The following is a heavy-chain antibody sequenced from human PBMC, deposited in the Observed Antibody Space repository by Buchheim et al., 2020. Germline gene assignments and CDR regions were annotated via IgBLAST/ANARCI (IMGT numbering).Heavy chain of an antibody. CDR1: GGSISSSNW. Sequence: QVQLQESGPGLVKPSGTLSLTCAVSGGSISSSNWWSWVRQPPGKGLEWIGEIYHSGSTNYNPSLKSRVTISVDKSKHQFSLKLSSVTAADTAVYYCARDGVAVAGSLGASSYGMDVWGQGTT. CDR3: ARDGVAVAGSLGASSYGMDV. D-gene: IGHD6-19*01. V-gene: IGHV4-4*02. J-gene: IGHJ6*02. CDR2: IYHSGST.